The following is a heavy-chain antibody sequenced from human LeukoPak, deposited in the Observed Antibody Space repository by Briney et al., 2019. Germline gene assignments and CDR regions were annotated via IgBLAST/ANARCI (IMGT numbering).Heavy chain of an antibody. Sequence: SETLSLTCSVSGGSISNYFWNWMRQPAGKGLEWIGRLYSTGATNYNPSLKGRVTMSVDTSKNQFSLKLKSVTAADTAVYYCARGGISTSLDSWGQGALVTVSS. V-gene: IGHV4-4*07. J-gene: IGHJ4*02. CDR3: ARGGISTSLDS. CDR2: LYSTGAT. CDR1: GGSISNYF. D-gene: IGHD2-2*01.